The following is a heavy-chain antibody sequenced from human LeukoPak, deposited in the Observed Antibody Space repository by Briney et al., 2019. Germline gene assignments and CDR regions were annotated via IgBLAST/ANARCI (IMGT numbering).Heavy chain of an antibody. CDR3: ARGFCTNGVCSSDYFDY. CDR2: SLYSGST. D-gene: IGHD2-8*01. J-gene: IGHJ4*02. CDR1: GGSISGDY. Sequence: SETLSLTCTVSGGSISGDYWSWIRQPPGKGLEWIGYSLYSGSTYYNPSLKSRCTISVDTSKNQLSLRLSSVTAADTDVYYCARGFCTNGVCSSDYFDYWGQGPLVIVSS. V-gene: IGHV4-59*12.